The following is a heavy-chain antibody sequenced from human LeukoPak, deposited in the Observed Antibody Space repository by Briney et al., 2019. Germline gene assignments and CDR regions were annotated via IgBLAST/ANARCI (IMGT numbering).Heavy chain of an antibody. V-gene: IGHV3-48*03. CDR2: ISSSGSTR. J-gene: IGHJ4*02. CDR1: GFTFDDYG. Sequence: QAGGSLRLSCAASGFTFDDYGMSWVRQDPGKGLEWVSYISSSGSTRYYADSVKGRFTISRDNAKNSLYLQMNSLRAEDTAVYYCARVQATVTTLDYWGQGTLVTVSS. D-gene: IGHD4-17*01. CDR3: ARVQATVTTLDY.